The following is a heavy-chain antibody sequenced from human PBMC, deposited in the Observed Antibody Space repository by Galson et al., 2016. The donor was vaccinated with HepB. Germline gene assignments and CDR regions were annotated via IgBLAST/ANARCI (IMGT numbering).Heavy chain of an antibody. Sequence: ETLSLTCTVSGYSISSGYFWGWIRQPPGKGLEWIGSSYHGGYTHNNPPPKSRATTSLDTSKNQFSLKLSSGTAADTAVYYCARTLCAGDCDSPNFYFGYWGQGALVTVSS. CDR3: ARTLCAGDCDSPNFYFGY. CDR1: GYSISSGYF. J-gene: IGHJ4*02. D-gene: IGHD2-21*02. V-gene: IGHV4-38-2*02. CDR2: SYHGGYT.